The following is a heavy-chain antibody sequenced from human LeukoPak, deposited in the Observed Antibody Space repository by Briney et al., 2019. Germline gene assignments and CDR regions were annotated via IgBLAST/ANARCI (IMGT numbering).Heavy chain of an antibody. CDR3: ARFLWFGGPFDP. J-gene: IGHJ5*02. Sequence: SETLSLTCTVSGASVRTESHYWNRVRQPPGKGLEWIGSISYSGSTNYKSSLRSRVSISVDTSRNQFSLKLNSVTAADTAVYYCARFLWFGGPFDPWGQGTLVTVSS. CDR2: ISYSGST. V-gene: IGHV4-61*01. CDR1: GASVRTESHY. D-gene: IGHD3-10*01.